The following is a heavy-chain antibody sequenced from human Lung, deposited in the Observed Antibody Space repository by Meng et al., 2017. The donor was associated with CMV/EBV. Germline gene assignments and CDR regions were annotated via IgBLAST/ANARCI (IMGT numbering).Heavy chain of an antibody. CDR1: GFTLSRYD. CDR2: IGSRGDT. D-gene: IGHD1-26*01. V-gene: IGHV3-13*01. Sequence: GESLKISCAASGFTLSRYDIHCARQATGKGLEWVSGIGSRGDTHYADSVKGRFTISRENAKNSVYLQVNSVRAGDTAVYYCGRKIPVSGMDVWGQGTTVTVSS. J-gene: IGHJ6*02. CDR3: GRKIPVSGMDV.